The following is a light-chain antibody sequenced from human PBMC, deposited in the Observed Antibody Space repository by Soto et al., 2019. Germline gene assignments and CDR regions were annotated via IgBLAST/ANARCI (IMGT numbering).Light chain of an antibody. CDR1: SSNIGSNY. J-gene: IGLJ1*01. CDR3: AAWDDSLSAVV. V-gene: IGLV1-47*01. Sequence: QSVLTQPPSASGTPGQRVTISGSGSSSNIGSNYVYWYQQLPGTAPKLLIYRNNQRPSGVPDRFSGSKSGTSASLAISGLRSEDEADYYCAAWDDSLSAVVFGTGTKVTVL. CDR2: RNN.